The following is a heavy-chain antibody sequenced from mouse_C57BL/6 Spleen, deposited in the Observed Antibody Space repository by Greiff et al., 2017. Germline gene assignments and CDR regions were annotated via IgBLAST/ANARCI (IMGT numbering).Heavy chain of an antibody. CDR2: IDPANGNT. CDR3: ATSDYGSSSYAMDY. CDR1: GFNIKNTY. J-gene: IGHJ4*01. D-gene: IGHD1-1*01. V-gene: IGHV14-3*01. Sequence: EVQLQQSVAELVRPGASVKLSCTASGFNIKNTYMHWVKQRPEQGLEWIGSIDPANGNTKYAPKFPGKATITADTSSNTAYLQLSSLTSEDTSIYYCATSDYGSSSYAMDYWGQGTSVTVSS.